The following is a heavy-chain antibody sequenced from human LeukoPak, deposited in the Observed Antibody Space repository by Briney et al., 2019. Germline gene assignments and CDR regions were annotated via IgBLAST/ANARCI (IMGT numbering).Heavy chain of an antibody. CDR1: GYTFTSYA. V-gene: IGHV1-3*01. D-gene: IGHD2-2*01. Sequence: ASVKVSCKASGYTFTSYAMHWVRQAPGQRLEWMGWINAGNDNTKYSQKFQGRVTITRDTSASTAYMELSRLRSDDTAVYYCARAPEYCSSTSCTWRAFDIWGQGTMVTVSS. J-gene: IGHJ3*02. CDR3: ARAPEYCSSTSCTWRAFDI. CDR2: INAGNDNT.